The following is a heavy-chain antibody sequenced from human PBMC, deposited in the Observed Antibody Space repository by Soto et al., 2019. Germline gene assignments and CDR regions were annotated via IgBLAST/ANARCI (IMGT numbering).Heavy chain of an antibody. CDR3: ARLKRPIFGVVITTYDY. V-gene: IGHV4-39*01. CDR2: IYYSGST. D-gene: IGHD3-3*01. J-gene: IGHJ4*02. Sequence: SETLSLTCTVSGGSISSSSYYWGWIRQPPGKGLEWIGSIYYSGSTYYNPSLKSRVTISVDTSKNQFSLKLSSVTAADTAVYYCARLKRPIFGVVITTYDYWGQGTLVTVSS. CDR1: GGSISSSSYY.